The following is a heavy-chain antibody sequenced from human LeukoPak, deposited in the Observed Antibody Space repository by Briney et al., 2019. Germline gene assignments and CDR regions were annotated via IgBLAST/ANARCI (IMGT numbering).Heavy chain of an antibody. D-gene: IGHD3-22*01. V-gene: IGHV3-7*01. CDR3: ARGPPVLETYYYDSSGYSHFFDY. J-gene: IGHJ4*02. Sequence: GGSLRLSCAASGFTFSSYWMSWVRQAPGKGLEWVANIKQDGSEKYYVDSVKGRFTISRDNAKNSLYLQMNNLRAEDTAVYYCARGPPVLETYYYDSSGYSHFFDYWGQGTLVTVSS. CDR1: GFTFSSYW. CDR2: IKQDGSEK.